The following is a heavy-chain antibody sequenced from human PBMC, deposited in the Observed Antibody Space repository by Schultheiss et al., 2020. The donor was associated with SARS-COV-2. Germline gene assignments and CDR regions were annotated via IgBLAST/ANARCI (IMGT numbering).Heavy chain of an antibody. CDR3: ARADPADSSGYYFGFLIDY. J-gene: IGHJ4*02. D-gene: IGHD3-22*01. V-gene: IGHV3-30*01. CDR1: GFTFSSYA. Sequence: GESLKISCAASGFTFSSYAMHWVRQAPGKGLEWVAVISYDGSNKYYADSVKGRFTISRDNSKNTLYLQMNSLRAEDTAVYYCARADPADSSGYYFGFLIDYWGQGTLVTVSS. CDR2: ISYDGSNK.